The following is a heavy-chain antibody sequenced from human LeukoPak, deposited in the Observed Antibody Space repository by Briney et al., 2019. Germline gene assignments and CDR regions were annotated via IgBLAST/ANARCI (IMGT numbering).Heavy chain of an antibody. V-gene: IGHV4-59*11. D-gene: IGHD2-2*01. J-gene: IGHJ5*02. CDR1: GGSISSHY. Sequence: SETLSLTCTVSGGSISSHYWSWIRQPPGTGLEWIGSIYYSGSTYYNPSLKSRVTISVDTSKNQFSLRLSSVTAADTAVYYCARESDRYCSSTSCPNWYDPWGQGTLVTVSS. CDR2: IYYSGST. CDR3: ARESDRYCSSTSCPNWYDP.